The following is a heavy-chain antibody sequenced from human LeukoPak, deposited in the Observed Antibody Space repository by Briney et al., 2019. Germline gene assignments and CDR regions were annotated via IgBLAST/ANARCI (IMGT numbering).Heavy chain of an antibody. CDR3: ARHFSMITAAGTFNYYYLDV. CDR2: IYYRGSS. D-gene: IGHD6-13*01. Sequence: SETLSLTCTVSGGSISSYYWSWIRQPPGKGREWIGYIYYRGSSNYNPSLKSRVTMSVDTSKNQFSLNLSSVTAADTAVYYCARHFSMITAAGTFNYYYLDVWGKGTTVTVSS. CDR1: GGSISSYY. J-gene: IGHJ6*03. V-gene: IGHV4-59*08.